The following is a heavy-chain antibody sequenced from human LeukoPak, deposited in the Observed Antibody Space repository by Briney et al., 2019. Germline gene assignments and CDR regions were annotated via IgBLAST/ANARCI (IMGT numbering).Heavy chain of an antibody. J-gene: IGHJ4*02. CDR1: GYSISSGYY. Sequence: SETLSLTCTVSGYSISSGYYWGWIRQPPGKGLEWIGSIYHSGSTYYNPSLKSRVTISVDTSKNQFSLKLSSVTAADTAVYYCAAGSDYWGQRTLVTASS. CDR2: IYHSGST. CDR3: AAGSDY. D-gene: IGHD6-13*01. V-gene: IGHV4-38-2*02.